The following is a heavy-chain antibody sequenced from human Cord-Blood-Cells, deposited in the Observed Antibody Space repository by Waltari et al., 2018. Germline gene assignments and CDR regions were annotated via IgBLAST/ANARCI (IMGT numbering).Heavy chain of an antibody. D-gene: IGHD2-15*01. CDR3: ARVPGWSYYFDY. CDR2: ISSSSSYI. J-gene: IGHJ4*02. CDR1: GFTFSSYS. Sequence: EVQLVESGGGLVKPGGSLRLSCAASGFTFSSYSMNWVRQAPGKVLECVSSISSSSSYIYYADSVKGRFTISRDNAKNSLYLQMNSLRAEDTAVYYCARVPGWSYYFDYWGQGTLVTVSS. V-gene: IGHV3-21*01.